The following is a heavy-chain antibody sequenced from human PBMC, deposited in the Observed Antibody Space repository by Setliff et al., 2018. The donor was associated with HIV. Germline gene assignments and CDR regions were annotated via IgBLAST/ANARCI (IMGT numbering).Heavy chain of an antibody. CDR1: GYIFSSYT. D-gene: IGHD5-12*01. J-gene: IGHJ3*02. CDR2: IIPIFGTA. Sequence: ASVKVSCKASGYIFSSYTMHWVRQAPGQRLEWMGGIIPIFGTANYAQKFQGRVTITADESTSTAYMELSSLRSEDTAVYYCASVEMATISAFDIWGQGTMVTVSS. CDR3: ASVEMATISAFDI. V-gene: IGHV1-69*13.